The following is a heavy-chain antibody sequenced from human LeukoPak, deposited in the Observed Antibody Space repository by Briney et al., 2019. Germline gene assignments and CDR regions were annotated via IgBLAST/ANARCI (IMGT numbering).Heavy chain of an antibody. Sequence: GASVKVSCKASGYTFTSYGISWVRQAPGQGLKWMGWISAYNGNTNYAQKLQGRVTMTTDTSTSTAYMELRSLRSDDTAVYYCARMGYSSGWYPLGYWGQGTLVTVSS. D-gene: IGHD6-19*01. J-gene: IGHJ4*02. CDR1: GYTFTSYG. CDR3: ARMGYSSGWYPLGY. V-gene: IGHV1-18*01. CDR2: ISAYNGNT.